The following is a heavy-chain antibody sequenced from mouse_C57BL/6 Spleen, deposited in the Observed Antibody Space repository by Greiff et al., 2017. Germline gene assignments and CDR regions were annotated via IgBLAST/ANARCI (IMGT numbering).Heavy chain of an antibody. CDR3: ARSGLGQYFDY. CDR2: IYPGDGDT. D-gene: IGHD4-1*01. V-gene: IGHV1-82*01. J-gene: IGHJ2*01. Sequence: LVKPGASVKISCKASGYAFSSSWMNWVKQGPGKGLEWIGRIYPGDGDTNYNGKFKGKATLTADKSSSTAYMQLSSLTSEDSAVYFCARSGLGQYFDYWGQGTTLTVSS. CDR1: GYAFSSSW.